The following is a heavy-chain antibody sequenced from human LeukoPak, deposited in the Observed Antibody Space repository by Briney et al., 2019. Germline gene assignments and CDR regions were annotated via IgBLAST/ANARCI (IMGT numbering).Heavy chain of an antibody. CDR3: AREMDIVVVSAAIDY. D-gene: IGHD2-2*03. V-gene: IGHV1-2*02. CDR1: RYTFTAYY. J-gene: IGHJ4*02. CDR2: INPNSGGT. Sequence: ASVKVSCKASRYTFTAYYMHWVRQAPGQGLEWMGWINPNSGGTNYAQKFQGRVTMTRDTSISTAYMELSRLRSDDTAVYYCAREMDIVVVSAAIDYWGQGTLVTVSS.